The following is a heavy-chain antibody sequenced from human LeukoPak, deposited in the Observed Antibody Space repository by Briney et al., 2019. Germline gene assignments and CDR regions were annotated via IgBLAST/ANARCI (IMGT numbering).Heavy chain of an antibody. CDR1: GFTFSSYA. V-gene: IGHV3-23*01. D-gene: IGHD2-15*01. Sequence: PGGSLRLSCAASGFTFSSYAMNWVRQAPGKGLEWVSSISGSGSSTYYADSVKGRFTISRDNSKNTRYLQMSSLRAADTAIYYCSKLNLGDCSGGSCYPSDYWGQGTLATVPS. CDR2: ISGSGSST. CDR3: SKLNLGDCSGGSCYPSDY. J-gene: IGHJ4*02.